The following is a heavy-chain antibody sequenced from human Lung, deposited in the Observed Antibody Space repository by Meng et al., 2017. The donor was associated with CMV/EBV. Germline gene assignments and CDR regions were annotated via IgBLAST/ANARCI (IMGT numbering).Heavy chain of an antibody. CDR2: VYWNDDN. V-gene: IGHV2-5*01. CDR1: WFSLSTAGLG. J-gene: IGHJ2*01. Sequence: LSWFSLSTAGLGVGWVRQPPGKAPEWLALVYWNDDNRYSPSLRNRLTITKDTSKNQAVLTMSNMDPVDTATYYCAHYGDYRFGWYFDLWGRGTLVTVSS. CDR3: AHYGDYRFGWYFDL. D-gene: IGHD4-17*01.